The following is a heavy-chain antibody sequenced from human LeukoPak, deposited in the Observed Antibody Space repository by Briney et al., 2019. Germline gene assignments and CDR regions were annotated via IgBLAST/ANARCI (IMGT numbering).Heavy chain of an antibody. J-gene: IGHJ5*02. CDR3: ASGVEMAATSWSDP. CDR2: IYYSGST. Sequence: SETLSLTCTVSGGSISSSSYYWGWIRQPPGKGLEWIGSIYYSGSTYYNPSLKSRVTISVDTSKNQFSLKLSSVTAADTAVYYCASGVEMAATSWSDPWGQGTLVTVSS. V-gene: IGHV4-39*01. CDR1: GGSISSSSYY. D-gene: IGHD5-24*01.